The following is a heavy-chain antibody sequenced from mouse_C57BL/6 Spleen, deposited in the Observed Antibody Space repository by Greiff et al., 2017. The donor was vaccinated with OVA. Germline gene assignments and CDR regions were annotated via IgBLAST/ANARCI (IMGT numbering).Heavy chain of an antibody. Sequence: QVQLQQPGTELVKPGASVKLSCKASGYTFTSYWMHWVKQRPGQGLEWIGNINPSNGGTNYNEKFKSKATLTVDKSSSTAYMQLSSLTSEDSAVYYCARGGGGSSYEYYAMDYWGQGTSVTVSS. V-gene: IGHV1-53*01. CDR1: GYTFTSYW. CDR3: ARGGGGSSYEYYAMDY. CDR2: INPSNGGT. J-gene: IGHJ4*01. D-gene: IGHD1-1*01.